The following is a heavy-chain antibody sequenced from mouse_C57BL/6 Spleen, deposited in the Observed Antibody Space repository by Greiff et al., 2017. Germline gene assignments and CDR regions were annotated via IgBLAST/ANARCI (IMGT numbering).Heavy chain of an antibody. Sequence: LQESGPELVKPGASVKISCKASGYSFTSYYIHWVKQRPGQGLEWIGWIYPGSGNTKYNEKFKGKATLTADTSSSTAYMQLSSLTSEDSAVYYCAREKNWVDYWGQGTTLTVSS. CDR2: IYPGSGNT. J-gene: IGHJ2*01. V-gene: IGHV1-66*01. CDR3: AREKNWVDY. CDR1: GYSFTSYY. D-gene: IGHD4-1*01.